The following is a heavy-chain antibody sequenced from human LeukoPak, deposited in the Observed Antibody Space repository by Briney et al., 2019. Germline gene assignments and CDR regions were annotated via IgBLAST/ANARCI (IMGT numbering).Heavy chain of an antibody. Sequence: ASAYTMTRDLIPLVAQAPGKELEWMGEINPYNGNTNDALRFQGRVTMTRDTSISTAFLEVSRLTSDDTAVYYCARDNSLNDFDYWGQGTLVSVAS. J-gene: IGHJ4*02. CDR3: ARDNSLNDFDY. CDR2: INPYNGNT. V-gene: IGHV1-2*02. CDR1: AYTMTRDL. D-gene: IGHD1-1*01.